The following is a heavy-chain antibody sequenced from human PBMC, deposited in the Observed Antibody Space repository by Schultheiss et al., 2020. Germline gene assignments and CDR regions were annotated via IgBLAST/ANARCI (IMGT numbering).Heavy chain of an antibody. V-gene: IGHV3-20*04. Sequence: GGSLRLSCAASGFTFDDSAMHWVRQAPGKGLEWVSGINWNGGSTGYADSVKGRFTISRDNAKNSLYLQMNSLRAEDTALYYCARQGYGVPASFDYWGQGNLGTVSS. CDR1: GFTFDDSA. CDR3: ARQGYGVPASFDY. CDR2: INWNGGST. D-gene: IGHD4-17*01. J-gene: IGHJ4*02.